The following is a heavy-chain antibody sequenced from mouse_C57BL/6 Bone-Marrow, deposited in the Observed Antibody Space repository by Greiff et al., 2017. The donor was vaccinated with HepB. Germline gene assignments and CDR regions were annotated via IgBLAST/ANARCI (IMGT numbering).Heavy chain of an antibody. D-gene: IGHD1-1*01. CDR3: ARWGYCSSYCWYFDV. CDR1: GYAFTNYL. Sequence: QVHVKQSGAELVRPGTSVKVSCKASGYAFTNYLIEWVKQRPGQGLEWIGVINHGSGGTNYNEKFKGKATLTADKSSSTAYMQLSSLTSEDSAVYFCARWGYCSSYCWYFDVWGTGTTVTVSS. J-gene: IGHJ1*03. V-gene: IGHV1-54*01. CDR2: INHGSGGT.